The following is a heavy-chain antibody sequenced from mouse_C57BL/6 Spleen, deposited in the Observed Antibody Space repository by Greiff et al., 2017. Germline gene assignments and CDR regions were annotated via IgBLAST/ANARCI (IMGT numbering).Heavy chain of an antibody. D-gene: IGHD2-5*01. CDR1: GYTFTDYY. V-gene: IGHV1-76*01. CDR3: ARSSNYAWFAY. J-gene: IGHJ3*01. CDR2: IYPGSGNT. Sequence: QVQLQQSGAELVRPGASVKLSCKASGYTFTDYYINWVKQRPGQGLEWIARIYPGSGNTYYNEKFKGKATLTAEKSSSTAYMQLSSLTSEDAAVYCCARSSNYAWFAYWGQGTLVTVSA.